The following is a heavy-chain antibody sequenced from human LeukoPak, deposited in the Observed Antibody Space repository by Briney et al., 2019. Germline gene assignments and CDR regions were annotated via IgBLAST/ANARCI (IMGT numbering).Heavy chain of an antibody. V-gene: IGHV3-48*02. CDR3: ARVWGLAVAGGEIEY. CDR1: GFNFSSYS. D-gene: IGHD6-13*01. J-gene: IGHJ4*02. CDR2: ISSSGTTI. Sequence: GGSLRLSCAASGFNFSSYSMNWVRPPPGKGLEWVSYISSSGTTIYYADSVKGRFTISRDNAKNSLYLQMNSLRDEDTAVYYCARVWGLAVAGGEIEYWGQGTLVTVSS.